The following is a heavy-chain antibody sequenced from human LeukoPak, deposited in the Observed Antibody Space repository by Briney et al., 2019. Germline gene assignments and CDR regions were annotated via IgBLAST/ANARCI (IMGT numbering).Heavy chain of an antibody. CDR1: GFTFSNYW. V-gene: IGHV3-7*01. D-gene: IGHD4-17*01. J-gene: IGHJ4*02. CDR2: IKQDGSEK. CDR3: ARNDGDFRQY. Sequence: GGSLRLSCAASGFTFSNYWMSWVRQAPGKGLEWVANIKQDGSEKYYVDSVKGRFTISRDNAKNSLYLQMNSLRAEDTAVHYCARNDGDFRQYWGQGTLVTVSS.